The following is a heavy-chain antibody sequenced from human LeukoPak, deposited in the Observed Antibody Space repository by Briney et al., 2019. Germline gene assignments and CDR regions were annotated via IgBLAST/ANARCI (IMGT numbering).Heavy chain of an antibody. CDR2: INPSGGST. D-gene: IGHD3-10*01. CDR3: ARVRAMVRGVHNHHYYYYGMDV. V-gene: IGHV1-46*01. CDR1: GYTFTSYY. Sequence: ASVKVSCKASGYTFTSYYMHWVRQAPGQGLEWMEIINPSGGSTSYAQKFQGRVTMTRDTSTSTVYMELSSLRSEDTAVYYCARVRAMVRGVHNHHYYYYGMDVWGQGTTVTVSS. J-gene: IGHJ6*02.